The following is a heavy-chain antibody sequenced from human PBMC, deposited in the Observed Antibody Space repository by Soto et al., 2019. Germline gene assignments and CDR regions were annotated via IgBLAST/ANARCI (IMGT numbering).Heavy chain of an antibody. J-gene: IGHJ5*02. D-gene: IGHD2-2*01. V-gene: IGHV1-69*06. CDR1: GGTFSSYA. CDR2: IIPIFGTA. CDR3: AREYCSSTSCYWGFDP. Sequence: SVKVSCKASGGTFSSYAISWVRQAPGQGLEWMGGIIPIFGTANYAQKFQGRVTITADKSASTAYMELSSLRSEDTAVYYCAREYCSSTSCYWGFDPWGQGTLVTVSS.